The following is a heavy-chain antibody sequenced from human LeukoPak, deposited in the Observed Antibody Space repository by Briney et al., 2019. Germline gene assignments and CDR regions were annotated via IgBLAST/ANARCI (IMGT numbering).Heavy chain of an antibody. CDR2: MNPNSGNT. CDR3: ARVKTLRYFDWSIYYYYYMDV. D-gene: IGHD3-9*01. Sequence: ASVMVSCKASGYTFTSYDINWVRQATGQGLEWMGWMNPNSGNTGYAQKFQGRVTMTRNTSISTAYMELSSLRSEDTAVYYCARVKTLRYFDWSIYYYYYMDVWGKGTTVTISS. CDR1: GYTFTSYD. V-gene: IGHV1-8*02. J-gene: IGHJ6*03.